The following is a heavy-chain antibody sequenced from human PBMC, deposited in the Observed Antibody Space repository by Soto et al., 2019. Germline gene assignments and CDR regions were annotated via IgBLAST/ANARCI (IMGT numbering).Heavy chain of an antibody. V-gene: IGHV4-34*01. D-gene: IGHD1-26*01. CDR2: INHSGST. CDR3: ARVGSDHFDY. CDR1: GGSFSGYY. J-gene: IGHJ4*02. Sequence: QVQLQQWGAGLLKPSETLSLTCAVYGGSFSGYYWSWIRQPPGKGLEWIGEINHSGSTNYNPSLKGRVTISVDTSKSQFSLKLSSVTAADTAVYYCARVGSDHFDYWGQGTLVTVSS.